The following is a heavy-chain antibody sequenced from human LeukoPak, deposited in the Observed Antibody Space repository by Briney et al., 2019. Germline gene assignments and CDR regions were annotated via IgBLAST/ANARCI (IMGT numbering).Heavy chain of an antibody. CDR1: GYTFTSYD. J-gene: IGHJ5*02. CDR2: MNPNSGNT. Sequence: ASVKVSRKASGYTFTSYDINWVRQATGQGLEWMGWMNPNSGNTGYAQKFQGRVTMTRNTSISTAYMELSSLRSEDTAVYYCARGIKDFWSGYYPINWFDPWGQGTLVTVSS. V-gene: IGHV1-8*01. CDR3: ARGIKDFWSGYYPINWFDP. D-gene: IGHD3-3*01.